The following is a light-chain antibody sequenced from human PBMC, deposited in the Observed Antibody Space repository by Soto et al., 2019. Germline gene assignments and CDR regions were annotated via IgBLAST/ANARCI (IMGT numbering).Light chain of an antibody. Sequence: DIQMTQSPSTLSASVGDRVTITCRASQSISNWLAWYQQKPGEAPKLLIYDASTLESGVPSRFSGGGSGTEFTLTISSLQPDDFATYYCHQYNSYWTFGQGTKVDIK. V-gene: IGKV1-5*01. CDR2: DAS. CDR3: HQYNSYWT. J-gene: IGKJ1*01. CDR1: QSISNW.